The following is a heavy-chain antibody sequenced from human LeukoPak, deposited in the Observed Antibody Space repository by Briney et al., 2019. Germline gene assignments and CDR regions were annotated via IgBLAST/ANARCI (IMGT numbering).Heavy chain of an antibody. V-gene: IGHV1-8*01. CDR1: GYTFTSYD. Sequence: GASVKVSCKASGYTFTSYDINWVRQATGQGLEWVGWMNPNSGNTGYAQKFQGRVTMTRNTSISTAYMELSSLRSEDTAVYYCARGQERYYGSGDFDYWGQGTLVTVSS. CDR3: ARGQERYYGSGDFDY. CDR2: MNPNSGNT. D-gene: IGHD3-10*01. J-gene: IGHJ4*02.